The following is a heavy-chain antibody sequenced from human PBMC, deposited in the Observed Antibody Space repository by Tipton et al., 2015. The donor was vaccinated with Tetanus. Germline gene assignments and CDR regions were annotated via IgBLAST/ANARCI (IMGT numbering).Heavy chain of an antibody. D-gene: IGHD2-21*01. Sequence: RSLRLSCAASGFTFSSYGMHWVRQAPGKGLEWVAVIWYDGSNKYYADSVKGRFTISRDNSKNTLHLQMNSLRAEDTAVYYCARGTSRIVYYFDYWGQGTLVTVSS. J-gene: IGHJ4*02. V-gene: IGHV3-33*01. CDR1: GFTFSSYG. CDR3: ARGTSRIVYYFDY. CDR2: IWYDGSNK.